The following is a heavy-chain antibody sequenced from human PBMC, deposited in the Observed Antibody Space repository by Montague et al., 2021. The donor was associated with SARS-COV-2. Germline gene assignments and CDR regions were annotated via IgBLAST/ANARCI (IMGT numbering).Heavy chain of an antibody. CDR1: GFTYSGYS. J-gene: IGHJ6*02. V-gene: IGHV3-33*01. CDR2: IWYDGNRK. D-gene: IGHD6-13*01. CDR3: ARDSSSGSDWYYYYGTDV. Sequence: SLRLSCAASGFTYSGYSMHWVRHAPGKGLEWVASIWYDGNRKYYADSVKGRFTISRDNAKNTLYLQVNTLRAEDTAVYYCARDSSSGSDWYYYYGTDVWGHVTLVCVAS.